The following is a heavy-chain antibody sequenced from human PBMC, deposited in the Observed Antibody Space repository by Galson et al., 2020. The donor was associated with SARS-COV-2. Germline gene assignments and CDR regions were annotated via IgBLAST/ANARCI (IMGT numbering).Heavy chain of an antibody. D-gene: IGHD6-19*01. V-gene: IGHV3-64D*06. CDR1: GFTFSDYA. CDR3: LAYSSTRRNY. CDR2: MSSDVGTS. Sequence: GGSLRLSCSASGFTFSDYAMHWVRQAPGKGLEYVSAMSSDVGTSFYADSLNGRSAMSRDNSKNTFYLQMTGLRIEDTALYYCLAYSSTRRNYWGQGTLVTVSS. J-gene: IGHJ4*02.